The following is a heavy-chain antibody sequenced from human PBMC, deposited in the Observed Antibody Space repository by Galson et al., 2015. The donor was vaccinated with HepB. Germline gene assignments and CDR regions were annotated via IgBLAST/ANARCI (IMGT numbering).Heavy chain of an antibody. J-gene: IGHJ4*02. CDR3: TRHQSVFFDY. CDR1: GFTFSGST. D-gene: IGHD3-10*01. Sequence: SLRLSCAASGFTFSGSTMHWVRQASGKGLEWVGRIRSKANSYATAYAASVKGRFTISRDDSKNTAYLQMNSLKPEDTAVYYCTRHQSVFFDYWGRGTLVTVSS. CDR2: IRSKANSYAT. V-gene: IGHV3-73*01.